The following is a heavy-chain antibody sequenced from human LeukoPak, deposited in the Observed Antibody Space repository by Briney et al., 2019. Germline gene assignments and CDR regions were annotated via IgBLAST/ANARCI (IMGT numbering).Heavy chain of an antibody. V-gene: IGHV4-59*04. CDR2: IYHSGST. J-gene: IGHJ4*02. D-gene: IGHD2-2*01. CDR3: ASIYCSSSSCSYY. Sequence: SETLSLTCTVSGGSISSYYWSWIRQPPGKGLEWIGYIYHSGSTYYNPSLKSRVTISVDTSKNQFSLKLSSVTAADTAVYYCASIYCSSSSCSYYWGQGTLVTVSS. CDR1: GGSISSYY.